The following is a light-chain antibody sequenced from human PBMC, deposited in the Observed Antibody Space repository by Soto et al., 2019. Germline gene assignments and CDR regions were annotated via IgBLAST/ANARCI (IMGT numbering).Light chain of an antibody. CDR2: HDS. CDR1: NIGSKS. J-gene: IGLJ3*02. Sequence: SYELTQPPSVSVAPGQTARITCGGNNIGSKSVHWYQQKPGQAPVLVVSHDSDRPSGIPERFSGSNSGNTATLTISRVDAGDEADYFCQVWDSYSDHVVFGGGTKLTVL. CDR3: QVWDSYSDHVV. V-gene: IGLV3-21*02.